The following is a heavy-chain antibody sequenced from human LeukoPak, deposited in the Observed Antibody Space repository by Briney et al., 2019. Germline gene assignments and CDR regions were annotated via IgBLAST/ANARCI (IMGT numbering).Heavy chain of an antibody. CDR1: GFTFDDFA. D-gene: IGHD3-16*01. V-gene: IGHV3-9*01. J-gene: IGHJ6*03. CDR3: AKGGSRLYYYYMDV. Sequence: TGGSLRLSCAASGFTFDDFAMHWVRQAPGKGLEWVPGITWNSDSRGYADSVQGRFTISRDNAKSSLSLQMHGLRAEDTALYYCAKGGSRLYYYYMDVWGKGTTVTVSS. CDR2: ITWNSDSR.